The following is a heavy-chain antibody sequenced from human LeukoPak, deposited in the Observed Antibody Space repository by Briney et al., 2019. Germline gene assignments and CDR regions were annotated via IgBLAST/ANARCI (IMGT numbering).Heavy chain of an antibody. CDR3: AKDRADIVVVVAADPFDY. J-gene: IGHJ4*02. CDR2: ISGSGGST. Sequence: PGGSLRLSCAASGFTFSSYAMSWVRQAPGKGLEWVSAISGSGGSTYYADSVKGRFTISRDNSKNTLYLQMNSLRAEDTAVYYCAKDRADIVVVVAADPFDYWGQGTLVTVSS. V-gene: IGHV3-23*01. CDR1: GFTFSSYA. D-gene: IGHD2-15*01.